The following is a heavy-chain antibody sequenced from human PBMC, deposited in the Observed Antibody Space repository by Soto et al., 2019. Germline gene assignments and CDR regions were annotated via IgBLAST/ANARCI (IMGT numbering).Heavy chain of an antibody. D-gene: IGHD3-10*01. CDR1: GYSFTSHA. CDR3: ATTMVRGVPIDY. Sequence: ASVKVSCKTSGYSFTSHAIHWVRQAPGQRLEWLGWMNVGNGDTKYSEKFQDRVTMTRDTSTSTAYMELTSLTSDDTAVYYCATTMVRGVPIDYWGQGTLVTVSS. V-gene: IGHV1-3*01. CDR2: MNVGNGDT. J-gene: IGHJ4*02.